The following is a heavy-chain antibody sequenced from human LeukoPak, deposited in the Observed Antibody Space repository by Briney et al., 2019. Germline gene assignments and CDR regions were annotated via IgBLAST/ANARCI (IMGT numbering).Heavy chain of an antibody. V-gene: IGHV1-69*04. CDR1: GGTFSSYV. CDR3: ARLNSYDMGYFDY. CDR2: SIPILGMA. D-gene: IGHD5-18*01. Sequence: VASVKVSCKASGGTFSSYVFSWMRQAPGQGLEWMGRSIPILGMAIYAQRFQGRVTITADKSTNTAYMELSSLRSEDTAVYFCARLNSYDMGYFDYWGQGTLVTVSS. J-gene: IGHJ4*02.